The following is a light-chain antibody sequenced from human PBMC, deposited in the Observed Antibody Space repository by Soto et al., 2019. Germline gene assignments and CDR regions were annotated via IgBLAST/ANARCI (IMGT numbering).Light chain of an antibody. J-gene: IGKJ1*01. CDR3: QQYGSSPGT. CDR2: GAS. CDR1: QSVTSNY. V-gene: IGKV3-20*01. Sequence: EIVLTQSPGTLSLSPGERATLSCRASQSVTSNYLAWYQQKPGQAPRLLIFGASIRDTGIPDRFSGRGSGTVFTLTISRLKPEDFAVYYCQQYGSSPGTFGPGTKVDIK.